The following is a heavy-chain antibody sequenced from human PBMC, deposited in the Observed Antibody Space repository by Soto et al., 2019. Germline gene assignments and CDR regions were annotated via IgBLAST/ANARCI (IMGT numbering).Heavy chain of an antibody. V-gene: IGHV3-74*02. CDR2: VKTDGST. Sequence: EVQLEESGGDLVQPGGSLRLSCAASGITFSSYWMHWVRQAPGKGLVWVSRVKTDGSTYYADSVKGRFTIFRDNAKNTLYLQMNRLTGNDTAVYYCARGIRGHYAFDVWGQGTMVTVSS. D-gene: IGHD5-12*01. CDR1: GITFSSYW. CDR3: ARGIRGHYAFDV. J-gene: IGHJ3*01.